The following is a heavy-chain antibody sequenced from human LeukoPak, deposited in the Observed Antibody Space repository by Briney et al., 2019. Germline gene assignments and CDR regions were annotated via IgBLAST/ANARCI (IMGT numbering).Heavy chain of an antibody. J-gene: IGHJ4*02. CDR2: ISSSSSYI. Sequence: GGSLRLSCAASGFTFSSYSMNWVRQAPGKGLEWVSAISSSSSYIYYADSVKGRFTISSDNAKNSLYLQMNSLRAEDTAVYYCARGIVGATSPGYWGQGTLVTVSS. V-gene: IGHV3-21*01. D-gene: IGHD1-26*01. CDR1: GFTFSSYS. CDR3: ARGIVGATSPGY.